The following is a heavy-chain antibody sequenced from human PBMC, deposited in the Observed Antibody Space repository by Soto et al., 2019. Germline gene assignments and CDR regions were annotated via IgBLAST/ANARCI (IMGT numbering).Heavy chain of an antibody. Sequence: SGSTLVNPAHTLTLTCTFSGFSLSTSGMRVSWIRQPPGKTLEWLARIDWDDDKFYSTSLKTRLTLSKDTSKNQVVLTMTNMDPVDTATYYCARTPPLYYDSSGPELSYFDYWGQGTLVTVSS. CDR2: IDWDDDK. J-gene: IGHJ4*02. CDR1: GFSLSTSGMR. V-gene: IGHV2-70*04. CDR3: ARTPPLYYDSSGPELSYFDY. D-gene: IGHD3-22*01.